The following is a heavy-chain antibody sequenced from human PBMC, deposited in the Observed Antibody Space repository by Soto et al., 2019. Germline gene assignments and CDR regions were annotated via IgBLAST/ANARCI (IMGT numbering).Heavy chain of an antibody. CDR2: ISAYNGNT. J-gene: IGHJ6*01. V-gene: IGHV1-18*03. CDR3: ARRYFYDSSGYYKEVDYYFYGMDV. CDR1: GYTFTSYG. D-gene: IGHD3-22*01. Sequence: QVQLVQSGAEVKKPGASVKVSCKASGYTFTSYGISWVRQAPGQGLEWMGWISAYNGNTNYSPKLQGRVTMTTDTSPSTGYMELRSLRSDDMAVHYCARRYFYDSSGYYKEVDYYFYGMDVWGQGTTVPVCS.